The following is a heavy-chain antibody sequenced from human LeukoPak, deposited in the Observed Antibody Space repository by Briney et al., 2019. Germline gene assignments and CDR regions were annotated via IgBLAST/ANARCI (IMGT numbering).Heavy chain of an antibody. Sequence: NSSETLSLTCTVSGGSISSYYWSWIRQPPGKGLEWIGYIYYSGSTNYNPSLKSRVTISVDTSKNQFSLKLSSVTAADTAVYYCARNYYAAEAPDYWGQGTLVTVSS. CDR3: ARNYYAAEAPDY. V-gene: IGHV4-59*08. J-gene: IGHJ4*02. CDR2: IYYSGST. D-gene: IGHD3-10*01. CDR1: GGSISSYY.